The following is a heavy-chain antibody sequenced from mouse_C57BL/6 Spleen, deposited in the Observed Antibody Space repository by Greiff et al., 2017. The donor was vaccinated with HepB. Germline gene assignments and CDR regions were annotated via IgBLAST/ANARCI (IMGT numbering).Heavy chain of an antibody. J-gene: IGHJ3*01. CDR2: FYPGSGRI. D-gene: IGHD1-1*01. CDR3: ARHALIRDGSSYLAY. V-gene: IGHV1-62-2*01. CDR1: GEKFTEYI. Sequence: MQQSGAEGGKPGAEGKLYCKASGEKFTEYIIHWVKQRSGQGVEGIGWFYPGSGRIKYNEKFKDKATLTADKSSSTVYMELSRLTSEDSAVYFCARHALIRDGSSYLAYWGQGTLVTVSA.